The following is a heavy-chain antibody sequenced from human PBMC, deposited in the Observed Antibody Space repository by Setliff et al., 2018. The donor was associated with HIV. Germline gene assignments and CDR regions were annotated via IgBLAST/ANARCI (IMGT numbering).Heavy chain of an antibody. D-gene: IGHD3-3*01. CDR3: TRRVYDFWGGLVGQYYYMDV. CDR1: DASISARDYY. Sequence: WETLSLTCSVSDASISARDYYWGWIRQSPGKGLESIAHIYYNGKIYYNSALKSRLTVSIDPSKSHFSLTMTSVTAADTAVYYCTRRVYDFWGGLVGQYYYMDVWGNGTQVTVS. J-gene: IGHJ6*03. CDR2: IYYNGKI. V-gene: IGHV4-39*02.